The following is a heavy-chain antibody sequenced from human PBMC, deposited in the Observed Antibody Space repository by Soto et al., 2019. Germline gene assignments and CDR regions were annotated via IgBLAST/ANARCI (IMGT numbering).Heavy chain of an antibody. CDR1: GFSLNTSG. CDR2: RAFDGRQE. Sequence: PGGSRRLSCAASGFSLNTSGMHWVRQAQGKGREWVAVRAFDGRQEFYGDSVRRRFTISSANSKNTLFLQMKSLTPEATAVYYCAPKVRVTNYLYYGMDVWGQGTTVTVSS. J-gene: IGHJ6*02. CDR3: APKVRVTNYLYYGMDV. V-gene: IGHV3-30*03. D-gene: IGHD2-21*02.